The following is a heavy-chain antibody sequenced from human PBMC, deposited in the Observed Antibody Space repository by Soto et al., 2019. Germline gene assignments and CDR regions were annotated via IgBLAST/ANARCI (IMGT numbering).Heavy chain of an antibody. CDR1: GFTFSSYA. J-gene: IGHJ6*02. CDR3: AYPYDFWSGYPYYYYYGMDV. CDR2: ISGSGGST. D-gene: IGHD3-3*01. Sequence: GGSLRLSCAASGFTFSSYAMIWVRQAPGKGLEWVSAISGSGGSTYYADSVKGRFTISRDNSKNTLYLQMNSLRAEDTAVYYCAYPYDFWSGYPYYYYYGMDVWGQGTTVTVSS. V-gene: IGHV3-23*01.